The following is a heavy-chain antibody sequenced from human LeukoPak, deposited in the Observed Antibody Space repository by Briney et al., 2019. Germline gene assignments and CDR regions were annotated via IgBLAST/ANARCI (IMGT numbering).Heavy chain of an antibody. CDR1: GGTFSSYT. D-gene: IGHD1-26*01. Sequence: PVKVSGKAAGGTFSSYTISWLRRSPGQGLEWRGRIIPILGIASSAQKFPSRVTITADKSTSTASMELSSMRSQDTAVYYCANIVGSTPGSETDWGQGTLVTVSS. J-gene: IGHJ4*02. CDR3: ANIVGSTPGSETD. CDR2: IIPILGIA. V-gene: IGHV1-69*02.